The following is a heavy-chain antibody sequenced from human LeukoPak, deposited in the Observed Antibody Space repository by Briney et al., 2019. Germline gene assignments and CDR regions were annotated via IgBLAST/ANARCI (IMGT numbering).Heavy chain of an antibody. V-gene: IGHV3-30-3*01. J-gene: IGHJ4*02. D-gene: IGHD5-24*01. CDR3: ARDGDGYNTLYYFDY. CDR2: ISYDGSNK. Sequence: QPGRSLRLSCAASGFTFSSYAMHWVRQAPGKGLERVAVISYDGSNKYYADSVKGRFTISRDNSKNTLYLQMNSLRAEDTAVYYCARDGDGYNTLYYFDYWGQGTLVTVSS. CDR1: GFTFSSYA.